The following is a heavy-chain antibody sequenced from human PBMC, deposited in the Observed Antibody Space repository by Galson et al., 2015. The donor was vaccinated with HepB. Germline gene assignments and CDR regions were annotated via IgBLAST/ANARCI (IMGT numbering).Heavy chain of an antibody. Sequence: SCKASGYTFTSYGISWVRQAPGQGLEWMGWISAYNGNTNYAQKLQGRVTMTTDTSTSTAYMELRSLRSDDTAVYYCAREEAYYYDSSGYWDYWGQGTLVTVSS. CDR3: AREEAYYYDSSGYWDY. CDR2: ISAYNGNT. V-gene: IGHV1-18*01. CDR1: GYTFTSYG. D-gene: IGHD3-22*01. J-gene: IGHJ4*02.